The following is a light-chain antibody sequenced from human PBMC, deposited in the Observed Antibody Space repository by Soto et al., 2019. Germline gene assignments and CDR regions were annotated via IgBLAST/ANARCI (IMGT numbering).Light chain of an antibody. CDR3: QQRGDWPA. Sequence: EVVLTQFPATLSLSPGDRATLSSRASLSLSSYLTWYQQKPGQAPRLLFYDVSNRATGVPDRFTSSGSGTDFTLTISSLEPEDFAVYYCQQRGDWPAFGQGTKVEIK. CDR2: DVS. V-gene: IGKV3-11*01. J-gene: IGKJ1*01. CDR1: LSLSSY.